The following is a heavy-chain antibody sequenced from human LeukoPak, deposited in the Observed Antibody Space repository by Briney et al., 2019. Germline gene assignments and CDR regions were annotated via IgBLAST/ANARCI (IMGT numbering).Heavy chain of an antibody. D-gene: IGHD1-26*01. V-gene: IGHV3-33*01. CDR3: AREGSGSYHFDY. CDR2: IWYDGSNK. CDR1: GFTFSSYG. Sequence: PGRSLRLSCAASGFTFSSYGMHWVRQAPGKGLEWVAVIWYDGSNKYYADSVKGRFTISRDNSKNTLYLQMNSLRAGDTAVYYCAREGSGSYHFDYWGQGTLVTVSS. J-gene: IGHJ4*02.